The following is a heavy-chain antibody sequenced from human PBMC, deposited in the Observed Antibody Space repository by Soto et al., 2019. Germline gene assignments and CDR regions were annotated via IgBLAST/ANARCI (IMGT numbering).Heavy chain of an antibody. D-gene: IGHD1-26*01. J-gene: IGHJ4*02. V-gene: IGHV5-51*01. CDR2: IYPHESET. Sequence: GESLKISCKGSGYSFTNNWIGWVRQMPGKGLEWMGIIYPHESETRYSPSFQGQVTFSVDKSISTAYLQWSSLKASDTAIYYCARLIVGSFGDSFDYWGLGTLVTVSS. CDR3: ARLIVGSFGDSFDY. CDR1: GYSFTNNW.